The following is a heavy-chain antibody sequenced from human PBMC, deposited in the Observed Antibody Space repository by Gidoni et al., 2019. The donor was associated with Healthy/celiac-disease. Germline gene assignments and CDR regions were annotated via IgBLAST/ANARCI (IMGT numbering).Heavy chain of an antibody. CDR1: GFSLSTSGVG. CDR3: AHSPPYYNIFGMDV. D-gene: IGHD3-9*01. Sequence: SGPTLVKPTQTLTLTCTFSGFSLSTSGVGVGWIRQPPGKALEWLALIYWDDVKSYSTSLKSRLTITKDTSKTTVVLTMTNMDPVDTATYYCAHSPPYYNIFGMDVWGQGTTVTVSS. J-gene: IGHJ6*02. V-gene: IGHV2-5*02. CDR2: IYWDDVK.